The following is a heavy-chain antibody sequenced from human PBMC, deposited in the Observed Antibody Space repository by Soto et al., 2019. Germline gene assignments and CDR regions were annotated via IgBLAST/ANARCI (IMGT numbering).Heavy chain of an antibody. CDR3: ARVPDY. CDR1: GGSISSTTYY. V-gene: IGHV4-39*07. J-gene: IGHJ4*02. CDR2: FFIGGNT. Sequence: SETLSLTCTVSGGSISSTTYYWGWMRQPPGKGLEWIASFFIGGNTYYNPSLKSRVTISVDTSKNQFSLKLSSVTAADTAVYYCARVPDYWGQGTLVTVSS.